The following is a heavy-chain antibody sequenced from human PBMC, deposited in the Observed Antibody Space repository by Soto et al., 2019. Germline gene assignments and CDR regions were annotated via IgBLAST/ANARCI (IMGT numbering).Heavy chain of an antibody. CDR1: GESVSTNSAT. J-gene: IGHJ5*01. Sequence: PSQTLSLTCAISGESVSTNSATCDWIRQSPSRGLEWLGRTYYRSRWFNDYAGSVKGRITINPDTSNNQFSLQLTSLSPDDTAVYYCARLRGDSWFDFWGQGTRVTVSS. CDR2: TYYRSRWFN. CDR3: ARLRGDSWFDF. V-gene: IGHV6-1*01.